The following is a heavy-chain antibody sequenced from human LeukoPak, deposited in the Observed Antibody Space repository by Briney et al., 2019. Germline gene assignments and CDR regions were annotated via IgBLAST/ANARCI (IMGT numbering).Heavy chain of an antibody. V-gene: IGHV1-18*01. CDR2: ISAYNGNT. CDR1: GYTFTSYG. J-gene: IGHJ4*02. Sequence: GASVKVSCKASGYTFTSYGISWVRQAPGQGLEWMRWISAYNGNTNYAQKLQGRVTMTTDTSTSTAYMELRSLRSDDTAVYYCARDAPWYYDILTGYPPPRVFDYWGQGTLVTVSS. CDR3: ARDAPWYYDILTGYPPPRVFDY. D-gene: IGHD3-9*01.